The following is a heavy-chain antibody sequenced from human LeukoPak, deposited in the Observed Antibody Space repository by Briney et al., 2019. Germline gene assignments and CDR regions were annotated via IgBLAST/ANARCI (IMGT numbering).Heavy chain of an antibody. D-gene: IGHD6-13*01. CDR1: GGSISSSSYY. J-gene: IGHJ4*02. Sequence: PSETLSLTCTVSGGSISSSSYYWGWIRQPPGKGLEWIGSIYYSGSTYYNPSLKSRVTISVDTSKNQFSLKLSSVTAADTAVYYCARARIAAAGGTLWGRGTLVTVSS. V-gene: IGHV4-39*07. CDR3: ARARIAAAGGTL. CDR2: IYYSGST.